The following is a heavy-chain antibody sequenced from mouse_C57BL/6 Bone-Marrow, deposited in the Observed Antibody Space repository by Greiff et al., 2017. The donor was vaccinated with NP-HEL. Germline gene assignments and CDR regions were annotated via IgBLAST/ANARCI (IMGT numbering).Heavy chain of an antibody. CDR2: INPSSGYT. V-gene: IGHV1-4*01. CDR1: GYTFTSYT. CDR3: ARWGYYGSSYAYYYAMDY. D-gene: IGHD1-1*01. J-gene: IGHJ4*01. Sequence: QVQLKQSGAELARPGASVKMSCKASGYTFTSYTMHWVKQRPGQGLEWIGYINPSSGYTKYNQKFKSKATLTVDTSSSTAYMQLRSLTSEDSAVYYCARWGYYGSSYAYYYAMDYWGQGTSVTVSS.